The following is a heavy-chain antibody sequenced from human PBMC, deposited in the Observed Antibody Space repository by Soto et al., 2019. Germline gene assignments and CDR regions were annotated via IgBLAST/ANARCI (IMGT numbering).Heavy chain of an antibody. J-gene: IGHJ4*02. D-gene: IGHD1-26*01. CDR3: ARDATGSYSYFDY. CDR2: ISSSSKYT. Sequence: PGGSLRLSCAASGFTGSSNYMSLVRQAPGKGLEWVSYISSSSKYTNYADSVKGRFTISRDNAKNSLYLQMNSLRAEDTAVYYCARDATGSYSYFDYWGQGTLVTVSS. CDR1: GFTGSSNY. V-gene: IGHV3-11*05.